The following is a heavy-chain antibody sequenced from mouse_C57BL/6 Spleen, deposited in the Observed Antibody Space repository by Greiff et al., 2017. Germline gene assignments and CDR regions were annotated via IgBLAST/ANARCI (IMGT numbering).Heavy chain of an antibody. CDR1: GFSFNTYA. CDR2: IRSKSNNYAT. D-gene: IGHD1-1*01. Sequence: EVQLVESGGGLVQPTGSLKLSCAASGFSFNTYAMNWVRQAPGKGLEWVARIRSKSNNYATYYADSVKDRFTISRDDSESMLYLQMNNLKTEDTAMYYCVIHGGPYYYGRGGAMDYWGQGTSVTVSS. CDR3: VIHGGPYYYGRGGAMDY. V-gene: IGHV10-1*01. J-gene: IGHJ4*01.